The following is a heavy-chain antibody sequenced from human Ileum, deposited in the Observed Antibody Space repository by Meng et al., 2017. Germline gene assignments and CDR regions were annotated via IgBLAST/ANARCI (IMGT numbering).Heavy chain of an antibody. CDR3: ARIDYGGNGIEKYYFDY. Sequence: PLEESGPGRVGPSGTLSLTCAVSGGSISSTYWWTWVRQSAGKGLEWIGEIHHSGSTNYNPSLKSRVTISVDKSKNQFSLNLRSVTAADTAVYYCARIDYGGNGIEKYYFDYWGQGTLVTVSS. V-gene: IGHV4-4*02. CDR2: IHHSGST. J-gene: IGHJ4*02. CDR1: GGSISSTYW. D-gene: IGHD4-23*01.